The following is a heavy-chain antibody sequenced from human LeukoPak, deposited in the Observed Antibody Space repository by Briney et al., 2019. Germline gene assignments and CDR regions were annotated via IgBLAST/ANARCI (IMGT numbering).Heavy chain of an antibody. D-gene: IGHD6-19*01. CDR2: IYSGGST. V-gene: IGHV3-53*01. J-gene: IGHJ4*02. Sequence: GGSLRLSCEASGFTFSSYGMHWVRQAPGKGLEWVSVIYSGGSTYYADSVKGRFTISRDNSKNTLYLQMNSLRAEDTAVYYCARDGEYSSGWYWYFDYWGQGTLVTVSS. CDR3: ARDGEYSSGWYWYFDY. CDR1: GFTFSSYG.